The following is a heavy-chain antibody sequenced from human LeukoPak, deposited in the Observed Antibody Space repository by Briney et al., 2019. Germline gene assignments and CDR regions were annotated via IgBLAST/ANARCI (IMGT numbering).Heavy chain of an antibody. Sequence: QAGGSLRLSCAASGFTFSSYDMSWVRQAPGKGLEWVSAISGSGGSTYYADSVKGRFTISRDNSKNTLYLQMNSLRAEDTAVYYCTSLSPEYYYDSSGYQGYFDYWGQGTLVTVSS. V-gene: IGHV3-23*01. CDR2: ISGSGGST. CDR3: TSLSPEYYYDSSGYQGYFDY. D-gene: IGHD3-22*01. CDR1: GFTFSSYD. J-gene: IGHJ4*02.